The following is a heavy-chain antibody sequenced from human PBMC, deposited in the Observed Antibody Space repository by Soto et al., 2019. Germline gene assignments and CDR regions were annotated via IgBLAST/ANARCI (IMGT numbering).Heavy chain of an antibody. V-gene: IGHV4-61*08. CDR2: IYYSGST. J-gene: IGHJ4*02. CDR3: ARHSSRNYGLNYFDF. CDR1: GGSISSGGYY. Sequence: PSETLSLTCTVSGGSISSGGYYWSWIRQHPGKGLEWIGYIYYSGSTKYNPSLKSRVTMSVDTSNNQFSLKVSSVTAADTAVYYCARHSSRNYGLNYFDFWGLGALVTVSS. D-gene: IGHD4-4*01.